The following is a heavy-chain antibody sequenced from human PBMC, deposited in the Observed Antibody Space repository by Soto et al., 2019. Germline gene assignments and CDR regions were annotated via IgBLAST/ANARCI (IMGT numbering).Heavy chain of an antibody. V-gene: IGHV5-10-1*01. CDR1: GYSFTSYW. J-gene: IGHJ6*02. CDR3: ARLAVPAAIHYYYYGMDV. Sequence: PGESLKISCKGSGYSFTSYWISWVRQMPGKGLEWMGRIDPSDSYTNYSPSFQGHVTISADKSISTAYLQWSSLKASDTAMYYCARLAVPAAIHYYYYGMDVWGQGTRVTVYS. D-gene: IGHD2-2*02. CDR2: IDPSDSYT.